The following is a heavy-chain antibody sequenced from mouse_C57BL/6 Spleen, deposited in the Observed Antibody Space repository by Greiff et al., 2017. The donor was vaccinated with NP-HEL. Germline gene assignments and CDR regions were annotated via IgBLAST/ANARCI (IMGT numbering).Heavy chain of an antibody. CDR2: IDTEDGET. CDR3: ARLDGSYAMDY. D-gene: IGHD1-1*01. Sequence: VQLKQSGAELVKPGASVKLSCSASGFNIKDYYMHWVKQRNEQGLEWIGRIDTEDGETKYAPKFQGKATITADTSSNTAYLQLSSLTTEDTAVYYCARLDGSYAMDYWGQGTSVTVSS. J-gene: IGHJ4*01. V-gene: IGHV14-2*01. CDR1: GFNIKDYY.